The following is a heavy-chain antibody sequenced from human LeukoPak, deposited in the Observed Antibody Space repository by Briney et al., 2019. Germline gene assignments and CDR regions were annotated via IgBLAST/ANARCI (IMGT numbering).Heavy chain of an antibody. J-gene: IGHJ5*02. Sequence: GASVNVSRKASGGTFDNTAVNWLRQAPGQGLEWMGRIFFTLGSGTFAQKLQGRVRFSADKATNTAYMELSSLRPEDTAIYYCARVDHDSRPYSHRGPQNWFDPWGQGTRVTVSS. CDR2: IFFTLGSG. V-gene: IGHV1-69*04. CDR3: ARVDHDSRPYSHRGPQNWFDP. D-gene: IGHD3-22*01. CDR1: GGTFDNTA.